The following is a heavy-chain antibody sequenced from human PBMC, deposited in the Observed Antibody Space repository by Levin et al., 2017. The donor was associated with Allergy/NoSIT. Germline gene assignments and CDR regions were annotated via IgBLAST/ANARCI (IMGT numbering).Heavy chain of an antibody. J-gene: IGHJ4*02. CDR3: ARGRSRRGFYESG. D-gene: IGHD2/OR15-2a*01. CDR2: VSGNTGTT. V-gene: IGHV1-8*01. Sequence: PAASVKVSCKASGYTFTNYDVDWVRQATGQGLEWLGWVSGNTGTTGYAQKFQGRVTMTRDISTNTAYMELNSLTSEDTAVYYCARGRSRRGFYESGWGQGTLVTVTS. CDR1: GYTFTNYD.